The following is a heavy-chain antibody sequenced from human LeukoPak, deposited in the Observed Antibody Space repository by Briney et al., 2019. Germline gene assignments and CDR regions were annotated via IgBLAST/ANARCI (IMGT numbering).Heavy chain of an antibody. Sequence: PSETPSLTCTVSGGSISSHYWSWIRQPPGKGLEWIGYIYYSGSTNYNPSLKSRVTISVDTSKNQFSLKLSSVTAADTAVYYCARVRGYSSGWVNSRVLYYFDYWGQGTLVTVSS. CDR2: IYYSGST. J-gene: IGHJ4*02. CDR1: GGSISSHY. CDR3: ARVRGYSSGWVNSRVLYYFDY. V-gene: IGHV4-59*11. D-gene: IGHD6-19*01.